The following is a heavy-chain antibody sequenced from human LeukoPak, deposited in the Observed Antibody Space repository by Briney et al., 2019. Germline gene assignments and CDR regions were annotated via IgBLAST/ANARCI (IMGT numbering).Heavy chain of an antibody. V-gene: IGHV4-34*01. Sequence: SETLSLTCAVYGGSLSGYYWSWIRQPPGKGLEWIGEINHSGSTNYNPSLKSRVTISVDTSKNQFSLKLSSVTAADTAVYYCARGISDYSNYGWFDPWGQGTLVTVSS. J-gene: IGHJ5*02. CDR1: GGSLSGYY. CDR3: ARGISDYSNYGWFDP. D-gene: IGHD4-11*01. CDR2: INHSGST.